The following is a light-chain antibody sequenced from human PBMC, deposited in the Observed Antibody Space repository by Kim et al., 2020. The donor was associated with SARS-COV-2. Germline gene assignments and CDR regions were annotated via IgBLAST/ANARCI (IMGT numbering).Light chain of an antibody. V-gene: IGKV1-39*01. CDR2: AAS. J-gene: IGKJ1*01. Sequence: ASVGDVVTITCRASQSISSYLNWYQQKPGKAPNLLIYAASSLQSVVPSRFSGSGSGTDFTLTIISLQPEDFATYYCQQSYSTLWTFGQGTKVDIK. CDR3: QQSYSTLWT. CDR1: QSISSY.